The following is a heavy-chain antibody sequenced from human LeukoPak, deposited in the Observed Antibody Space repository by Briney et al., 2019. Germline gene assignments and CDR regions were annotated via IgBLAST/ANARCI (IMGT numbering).Heavy chain of an antibody. V-gene: IGHV3-30*02. CDR3: AKDPLSYYYGSGSYPTFDY. Sequence: GGSLRLSCAASGFTFSSYGMHWVRQAPGKGLEWVAFIRYDGNNKYYADSVKGRFTISRDNSKNTLYLQMNSLRAEDTAVYYCAKDPLSYYYGSGSYPTFDYWGRGTLVTVSS. CDR2: IRYDGNNK. CDR1: GFTFSSYG. D-gene: IGHD3-10*01. J-gene: IGHJ4*02.